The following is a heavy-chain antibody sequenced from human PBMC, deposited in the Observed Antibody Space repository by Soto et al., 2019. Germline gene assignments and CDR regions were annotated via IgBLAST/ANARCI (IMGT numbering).Heavy chain of an antibody. J-gene: IGHJ4*02. CDR1: GGTFSSYA. Sequence: QVQLVKSGAAVKKPGSSVKVSCKASGGTFSSYAISWVRQAPGQGLEWMGGIIPIFGTENYAQTFQGRVLITADKSTSTAYMELSSLRSEDTAVYYGARGEYYYRSGYCDYWCQGTQVTVSP. CDR2: IIPIFGTE. V-gene: IGHV1-69*06. D-gene: IGHD3-22*01. CDR3: ARGEYYYRSGYCDY.